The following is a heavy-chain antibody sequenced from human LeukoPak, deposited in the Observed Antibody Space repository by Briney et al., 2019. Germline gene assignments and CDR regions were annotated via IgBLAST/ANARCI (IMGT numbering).Heavy chain of an antibody. D-gene: IGHD1-26*01. J-gene: IGHJ3*02. CDR2: ISYVGSNK. CDR3: AREGAGAATHDAFDI. Sequence: GGSLRLSCAASGFTFSSYAMHWVRQAPGKGLEWVAVISYVGSNKYYADSVKGRFTISRDNSKNTLYLQMNSPRAEDTAVYYCAREGAGAATHDAFDIWGQGTMVTVSS. V-gene: IGHV3-30*04. CDR1: GFTFSSYA.